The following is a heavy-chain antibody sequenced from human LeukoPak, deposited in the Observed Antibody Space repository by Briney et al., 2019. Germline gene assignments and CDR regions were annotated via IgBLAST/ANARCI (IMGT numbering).Heavy chain of an antibody. CDR3: ARGHYYDSSGTRPLDY. Sequence: GGSLRLSCAASGFTFSSYAMSWVRQAPGKGLEWVSAISGSGGSTYYADSVKGRFTISRDNSKNTLYLQMNSLRAEDTAVYYCARGHYYDSSGTRPLDYWGQGTLVTVSS. CDR2: ISGSGGST. D-gene: IGHD3-22*01. CDR1: GFTFSSYA. V-gene: IGHV3-23*01. J-gene: IGHJ4*02.